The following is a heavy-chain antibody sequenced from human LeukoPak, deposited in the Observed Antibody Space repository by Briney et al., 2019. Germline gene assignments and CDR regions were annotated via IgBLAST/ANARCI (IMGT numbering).Heavy chain of an antibody. V-gene: IGHV1-69*13. Sequence: GASVKVSCKASGGTFSSYVISWVRQAPGQGLEWIGGIIPGIGTANYAQKFQGTVTITADVSVTTAYMVRKSLGSEDKTVYACSREPESAITIGRGEVFDIWGQGTMVIDSS. CDR1: GGTFSSYV. CDR3: SREPESAITIGRGEVFDI. J-gene: IGHJ3*02. D-gene: IGHD3-10*01. CDR2: IIPGIGTA.